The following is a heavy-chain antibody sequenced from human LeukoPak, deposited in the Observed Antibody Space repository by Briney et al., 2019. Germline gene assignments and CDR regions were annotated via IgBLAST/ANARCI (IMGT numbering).Heavy chain of an antibody. Sequence: PGGSLTLSCAASGFTFSSYAMSWVRQAPGKGLEWVSAISGSGGSTYYADSVKGRFTISRDNSKNTLYLQMNSLRAEDTAVYYCAKGAPYCSSTSCYGDYWGQGTLVTVSS. CDR3: AKGAPYCSSTSCYGDY. CDR2: ISGSGGST. V-gene: IGHV3-23*01. D-gene: IGHD2-2*01. J-gene: IGHJ4*02. CDR1: GFTFSSYA.